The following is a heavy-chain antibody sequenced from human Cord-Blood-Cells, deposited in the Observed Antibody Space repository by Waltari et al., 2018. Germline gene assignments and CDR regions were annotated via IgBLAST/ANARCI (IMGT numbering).Heavy chain of an antibody. J-gene: IGHJ3*02. CDR1: GFTFRSYA. Sequence: EVQLVESGGGLVQPGGSLRLPCAASGFTFRSYAMHWVRQAPGKGLEYVSAISSNGGSTYYANSVKGRFTISRDNSKNTLYLQMGSLRAEDMAVYYCARGHSSSWYAFDIWGQGTMVTVSS. CDR3: ARGHSSSWYAFDI. D-gene: IGHD6-13*01. CDR2: ISSNGGST. V-gene: IGHV3-64*01.